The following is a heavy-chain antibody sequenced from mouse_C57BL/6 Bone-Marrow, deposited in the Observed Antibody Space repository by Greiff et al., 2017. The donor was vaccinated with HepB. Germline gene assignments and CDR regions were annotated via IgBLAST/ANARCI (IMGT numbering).Heavy chain of an antibody. V-gene: IGHV1-62-2*01. CDR1: GYTFTEYT. J-gene: IGHJ1*03. CDR3: ARHEAPHYYGSSHWYFDV. Sequence: VKLQESGAELVKPGASVKLSCKASGYTFTEYTIHWVKQRSGQGLEWIGWFYPGSGSIKYNEKFKDKATLTADKSSSTVYMELSRLTSEDSAVYFCARHEAPHYYGSSHWYFDVWGTGTTVTVSS. D-gene: IGHD1-1*01. CDR2: FYPGSGSI.